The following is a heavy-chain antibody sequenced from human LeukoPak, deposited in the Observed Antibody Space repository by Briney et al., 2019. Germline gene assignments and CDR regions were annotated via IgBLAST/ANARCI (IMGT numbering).Heavy chain of an antibody. V-gene: IGHV4-34*01. CDR2: IYYSGST. CDR1: GGSFSGYY. CDR3: ARHRKIEELDY. Sequence: PSETLSLTCAVYGGSFSGYYWSWIRQPPGKGLEWIGSIYYSGSTYYNPSLKSRVTISVDTSKNQFSLKLSSVTAADTAVYYCARHRKIEELDYWGQGTLVTVSS. D-gene: IGHD1-26*01. J-gene: IGHJ4*02.